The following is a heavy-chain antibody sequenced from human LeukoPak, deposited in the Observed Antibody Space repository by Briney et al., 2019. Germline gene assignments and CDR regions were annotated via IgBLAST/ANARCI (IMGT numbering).Heavy chain of an antibody. J-gene: IGHJ3*01. CDR1: GFTYSHNG. CDR2: IQYDGNTI. CDR3: ARGYSLG. D-gene: IGHD5-18*01. Sequence: GGSLRLSCVASGFTYSHNGMHWVRQAPGKGLEWVAFIQYDGNTIFYADSVKGRFTISRDNAKNSLYLQMNSLRAEDTAVYYCARGYSLGWGQGTMVTVSS. V-gene: IGHV3-30*02.